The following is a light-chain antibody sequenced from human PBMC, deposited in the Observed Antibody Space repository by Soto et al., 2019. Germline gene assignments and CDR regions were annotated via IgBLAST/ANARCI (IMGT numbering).Light chain of an antibody. CDR2: DAS. CDR1: QSVSSY. Sequence: EIVLTQSPATLYLSPGERATLSCRASQSVSSYLAWYQHKPGPAPRLPIYDASNRATGITARFSGSGSVTDFTLTMSSLEPEDFAVYYCQQRINLGFTFAPAPIVDIK. V-gene: IGKV3-11*01. CDR3: QQRINLGFT. J-gene: IGKJ3*01.